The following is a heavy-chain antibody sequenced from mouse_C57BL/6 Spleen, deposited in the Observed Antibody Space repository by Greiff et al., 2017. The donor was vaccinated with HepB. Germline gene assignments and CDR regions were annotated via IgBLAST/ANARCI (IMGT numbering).Heavy chain of an antibody. CDR3: ARGWLRREFAY. CDR1: GFSLTSYG. V-gene: IGHV2-2*01. J-gene: IGHJ3*01. CDR2: IWSGGST. Sequence: VQLVESGPGLVQPSQSLSITCTVSGFSLTSYGVHWVRQSPGKGLEWLGVIWSGGSTDYNAAFISRLSISKDNSKSQVFFKMNSLQADDTAIYYCARGWLRREFAYWGQGTLVTVSA. D-gene: IGHD2-2*01.